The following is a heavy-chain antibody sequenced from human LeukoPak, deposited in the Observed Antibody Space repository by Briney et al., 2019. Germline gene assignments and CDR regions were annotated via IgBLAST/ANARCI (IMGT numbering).Heavy chain of an antibody. V-gene: IGHV3-7*01. CDR1: GFTFSSYL. CDR3: ARDYDSSGYFYYYYGMDV. CDR2: IKQDGSEK. J-gene: IGHJ6*02. Sequence: GGSLRLSCAASGFTFSSYLMSWVRQAPGKGLEWVANIKQDGSEKYYVDSVKGRFTISRDNAKNSLYLQMNSLRAEDTAVYYCARDYDSSGYFYYYYGMDVWGQGTTVTVSS. D-gene: IGHD3-22*01.